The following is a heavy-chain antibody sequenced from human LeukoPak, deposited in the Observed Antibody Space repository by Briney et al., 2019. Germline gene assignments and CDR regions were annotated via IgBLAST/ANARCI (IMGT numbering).Heavy chain of an antibody. Sequence: GASVKVSCKASGYTFTSYGISWVRQAPGQGLEWMGWINPNSDGTNYAQKFQGRVTMTRDTSISTAYMELSSLRSDDTAVYYCARGWSLLDYGDYNLYYFDYWGQGTLVTVSS. D-gene: IGHD4-17*01. J-gene: IGHJ4*02. CDR1: GYTFTSYG. V-gene: IGHV1-2*02. CDR3: ARGWSLLDYGDYNLYYFDY. CDR2: INPNSDGT.